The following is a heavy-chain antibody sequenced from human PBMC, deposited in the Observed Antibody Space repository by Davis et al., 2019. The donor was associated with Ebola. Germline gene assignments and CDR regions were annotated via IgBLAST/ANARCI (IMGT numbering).Heavy chain of an antibody. Sequence: GESLKISCAASGFTFSSYWMSWVRQAPGKGLEWVANIKQDGSEKYYVDSVKGRFTISRDNAKNSLYLQMNSLRAEDTAVYYCARDRTSGLFYGMDVWGQGTTVTVSS. V-gene: IGHV3-7*03. J-gene: IGHJ6*02. CDR3: ARDRTSGLFYGMDV. CDR1: GFTFSSYW. D-gene: IGHD1-26*01. CDR2: IKQDGSEK.